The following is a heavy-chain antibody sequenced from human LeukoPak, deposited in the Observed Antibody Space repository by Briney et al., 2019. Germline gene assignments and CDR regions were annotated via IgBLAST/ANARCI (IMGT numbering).Heavy chain of an antibody. Sequence: PSETLSLTCTVSGGSISSYYWSWIRQPPGKGLEGIGYIFYSGSTNYNPSLKSLVTISVDTSKNQFSLKLSSVTAAATAVYYCARELWANDAFDIWGQGTMVTVSS. CDR1: GGSISSYY. CDR3: ARELWANDAFDI. D-gene: IGHD3-10*01. CDR2: IFYSGST. V-gene: IGHV4-59*01. J-gene: IGHJ3*02.